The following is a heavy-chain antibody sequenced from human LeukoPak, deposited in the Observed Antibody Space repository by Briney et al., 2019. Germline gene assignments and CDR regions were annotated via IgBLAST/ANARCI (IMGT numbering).Heavy chain of an antibody. CDR2: IYNDGST. J-gene: IGHJ4*02. V-gene: IGHV4-59*01. Sequence: SETLSLTCTVSGGSISSYYWSWIRQPPGKRLEWIGYIYNDGSTNYSPSLRSRVAISVDTTKNHVALKLTSLTAADTAVYYCAGDRYSSIWSYYWGQGTLVTVSS. CDR3: AGDRYSSIWSYY. D-gene: IGHD6-13*01. CDR1: GGSISSYY.